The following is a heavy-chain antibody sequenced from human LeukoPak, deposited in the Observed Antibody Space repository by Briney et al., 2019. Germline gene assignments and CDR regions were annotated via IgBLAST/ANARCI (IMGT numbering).Heavy chain of an antibody. CDR3: ARDLGYDSSGYSRRVWAFDI. CDR2: IKHSGST. D-gene: IGHD3-22*01. J-gene: IGHJ3*02. V-gene: IGHV4-59*01. Sequence: PSETLSLTCTVSGGSISSYYWSWIRQPPGKWLEWIGEIKHSGSTNYNPSLKSRVTISVDTSKNQFSLKLSSVTAADTAVYYCARDLGYDSSGYSRRVWAFDIWGQGTMVTVSS. CDR1: GGSISSYY.